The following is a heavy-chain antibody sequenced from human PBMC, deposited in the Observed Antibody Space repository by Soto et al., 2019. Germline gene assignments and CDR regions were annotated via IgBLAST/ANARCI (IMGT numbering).Heavy chain of an antibody. Sequence: ASVKVSCKASGYTFTDYYMHWVRQAPGQGFEWMGRISPKRGGANYAQKFQGRVTMTWDTSLNTAYMELSSLITEDTAVYYCERPPGYISDWYYFELWGQGTKVTVSS. J-gene: IGHJ4*02. CDR2: ISPKRGGA. CDR3: ERPPGYISDWYYFEL. V-gene: IGHV1-2*02. D-gene: IGHD3-9*01. CDR1: GYTFTDYY.